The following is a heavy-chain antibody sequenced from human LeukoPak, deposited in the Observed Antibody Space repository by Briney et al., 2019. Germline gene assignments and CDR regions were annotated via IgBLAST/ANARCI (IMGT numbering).Heavy chain of an antibody. V-gene: IGHV3-30*02. Sequence: GGSLRLSCAASGFTFSSFGMHWVRQAPGKGLEWVAFIRYDGSNKYYPDSVKGRFTISRDNSKNTLYLQMNSLRAEDTAVYHRVKDGDWSFDYWGQGTLVTVSS. D-gene: IGHD3-9*01. CDR1: GFTFSSFG. J-gene: IGHJ4*02. CDR2: IRYDGSNK. CDR3: VKDGDWSFDY.